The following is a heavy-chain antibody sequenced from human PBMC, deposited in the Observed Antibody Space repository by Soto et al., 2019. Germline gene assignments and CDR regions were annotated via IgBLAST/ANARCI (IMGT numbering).Heavy chain of an antibody. J-gene: IGHJ5*02. CDR2: IIPILGIT. CDR1: GGTFSTFT. D-gene: IGHD2-2*01. V-gene: IGHV1-69*08. CDR3: ARDLPIVVVPPARGLFDP. Sequence: QVQLVQSGAEVKKPGSSVKVSCKATGGTFSTFTISWVRQAPGQGLEWLGRIIPILGITNYAQRFQGRVTITADKSTSTAYMELSSLTSEDTAVYYCARDLPIVVVPPARGLFDPWGQGTLVTVSS.